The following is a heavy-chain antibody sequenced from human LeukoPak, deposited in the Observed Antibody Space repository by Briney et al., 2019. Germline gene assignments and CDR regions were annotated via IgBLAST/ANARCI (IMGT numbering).Heavy chain of an antibody. V-gene: IGHV3-30-3*01. CDR2: ISYDGSNK. Sequence: GRSLRLSCAASGFTFSSYAMHWVRQAPGKGLEWVAVISYDGSNKYYADSVKGRFTISRDNSKNTLYLQMNSLRAEDTAVYYCARGEWELLVDYWGQGTLVTVSS. D-gene: IGHD1-26*01. CDR3: ARGEWELLVDY. CDR1: GFTFSSYA. J-gene: IGHJ4*02.